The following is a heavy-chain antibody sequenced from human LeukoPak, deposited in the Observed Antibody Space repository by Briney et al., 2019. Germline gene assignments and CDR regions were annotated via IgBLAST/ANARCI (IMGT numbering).Heavy chain of an antibody. CDR1: GFTFSSYA. D-gene: IGHD3-22*01. CDR3: AKDPRPYDSSGYYWDY. Sequence: GGSLRLSCAASGFTFSSYAMSWVRQAPGKGLEWVSGISVGGGSTYYADSVKGRFTVSRDNSKNTLYLQMNSLRAEDTGVYYCAKDPRPYDSSGYYWDYWGQGTLVTVSS. V-gene: IGHV3-23*01. CDR2: ISVGGGST. J-gene: IGHJ4*02.